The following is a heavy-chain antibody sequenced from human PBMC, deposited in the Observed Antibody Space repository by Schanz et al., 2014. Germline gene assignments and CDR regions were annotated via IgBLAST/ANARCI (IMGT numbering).Heavy chain of an antibody. D-gene: IGHD4-17*01. CDR3: ARKMKLGVYGGKGHDSLDI. V-gene: IGHV3-21*01. CDR2: VSRSTPDI. CDR1: GFNFGSHG. Sequence: VQLVESGGGVVQPGRSLRLSCAASGFNFGSHGMHWVRRAPGKGLEWVSYVSRSTPDIYYADSVKGRFTISRDNAKNTLYLQMNTLRAEDTAVYYCARKMKLGVYGGKGHDSLDIWGQGTMVTVSS. J-gene: IGHJ3*02.